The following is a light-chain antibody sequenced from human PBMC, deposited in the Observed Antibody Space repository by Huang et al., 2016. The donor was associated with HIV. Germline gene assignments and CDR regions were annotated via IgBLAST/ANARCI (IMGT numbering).Light chain of an antibody. Sequence: DIQMTQSPSSLPTSVGDRVTITCRASQDIGNYLARYQQKPGKVPKLLIYAASTLQSGVPYRFRGSGSGTDFTLTISSLQPEDVATYYCQKYNSAPYTFGQGTKLDI. CDR2: AAS. V-gene: IGKV1-27*01. CDR3: QKYNSAPYT. J-gene: IGKJ2*01. CDR1: QDIGNY.